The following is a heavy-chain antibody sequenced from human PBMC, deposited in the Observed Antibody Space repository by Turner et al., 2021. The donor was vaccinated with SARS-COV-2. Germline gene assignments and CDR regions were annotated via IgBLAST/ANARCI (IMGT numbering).Heavy chain of an antibody. V-gene: IGHV1-24*01. Sequence: HVQRVQPRADVKKPAASVKVPCTVSGYTLIGLSMHWVRQAPGKRLEWMGGIDPNDDEAIYAHKLPGRGTMTKDTYTDTAYMELSSLRSEDTAAYYYASVLAGAALSFGMDVWGQGTTVTVSS. D-gene: IGHD6-13*01. J-gene: IGHJ6*02. CDR2: IDPNDDEA. CDR3: ASVLAGAALSFGMDV. CDR1: GYTLIGLS.